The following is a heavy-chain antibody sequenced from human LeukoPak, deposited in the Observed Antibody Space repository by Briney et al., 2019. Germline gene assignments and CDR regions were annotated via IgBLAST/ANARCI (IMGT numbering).Heavy chain of an antibody. J-gene: IGHJ3*01. D-gene: IGHD3-10*01. Sequence: SETLSLTCTVSGDSVNDYYWNWIRQPPAKGLEWIGYIYYSGSTDYNPSLKSRVTMSVDTSKNQFSLKLNSVTAADTAVYYCARGGARGSSAFDVWGQGTMVIVSA. CDR2: IYYSGST. CDR1: GDSVNDYY. CDR3: ARGGARGSSAFDV. V-gene: IGHV4-59*02.